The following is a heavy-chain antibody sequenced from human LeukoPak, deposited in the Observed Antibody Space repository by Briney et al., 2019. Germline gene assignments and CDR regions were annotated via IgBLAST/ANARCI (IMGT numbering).Heavy chain of an antibody. V-gene: IGHV1-46*01. CDR2: INPSGGST. D-gene: IGHD3-10*01. Sequence: GASVKVSCKASGYTFTSYYMHWVRQAPGQGLEWMGIINPSGGSTSYAQKFQGRVTMTRDMSTSTAYMELRSLRSDDTAVYYCARGRVNYYGSGSYYMDYWGQGTLVTVSS. J-gene: IGHJ4*02. CDR1: GYTFTSYY. CDR3: ARGRVNYYGSGSYYMDY.